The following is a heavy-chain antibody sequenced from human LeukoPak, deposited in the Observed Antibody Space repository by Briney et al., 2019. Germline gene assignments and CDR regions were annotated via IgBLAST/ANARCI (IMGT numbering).Heavy chain of an antibody. CDR2: INHSGST. D-gene: IGHD5-18*01. CDR1: GGSFSGYY. J-gene: IGHJ4*02. CDR3: ARGSRWIQLHYFDY. V-gene: IGHV4-34*01. Sequence: SETLSLTCAVYGGSFSGYYWSWIRQPPGKGLEWIGEINHSGSTNCNPSLKSRVTISVDTSKNQFSLKLSSVTAADTAVYYCARGSRWIQLHYFDYWGQGTLVTVSS.